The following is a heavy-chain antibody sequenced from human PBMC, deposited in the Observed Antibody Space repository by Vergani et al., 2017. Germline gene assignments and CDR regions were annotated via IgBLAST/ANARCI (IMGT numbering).Heavy chain of an antibody. D-gene: IGHD6-19*01. CDR1: GGSISSSSYY. V-gene: IGHV4-39*02. CDR2: IYYSGST. CDR3: AREAAVAYYYYYYGMDV. J-gene: IGHJ6*02. Sequence: QLQLQESVPGLVKPSETLSLTCTVSGGSISSSSYYWGWIRQPPGKGLEWIGSIYYSGSTYYNPSLKSRVTISVDTSKNQFSLKLSSVTAADTAVYYCAREAAVAYYYYYYGMDVWGQGTTVTVSS.